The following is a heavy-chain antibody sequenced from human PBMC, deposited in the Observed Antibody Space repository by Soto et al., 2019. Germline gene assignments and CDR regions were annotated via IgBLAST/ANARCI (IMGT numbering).Heavy chain of an antibody. CDR1: GYTFTSYY. J-gene: IGHJ3*02. CDR2: INPSGGST. Sequence: GDSVKVSCKASGYTFTSYYMHWVRQAPGQGLEWMGIINPSGGSTSYAQKFQGRVTMTRDTSTSTVYMELSSLRSEDTAVYYCARDSWYYYDSSGSYANDAFDIWGQGTMVTVSS. V-gene: IGHV1-46*01. D-gene: IGHD3-22*01. CDR3: ARDSWYYYDSSGSYANDAFDI.